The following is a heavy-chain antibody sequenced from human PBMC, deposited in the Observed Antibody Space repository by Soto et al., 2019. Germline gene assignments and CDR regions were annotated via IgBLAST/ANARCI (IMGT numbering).Heavy chain of an antibody. CDR3: ARNTIPHPHY. V-gene: IGHV3-23*01. Sequence: PLGSLRLSCAASGFTFSNYAMSWVRQAPGKGLEWVSAISSSGDSPYYADSVKGRFTVSRDNPKNTLYLQMNSLRVEDTAIYYCARNTIPHPHYRGQGTLVTVPS. CDR2: ISSSGDSP. CDR1: GFTFSNYA. D-gene: IGHD1-1*01. J-gene: IGHJ4*02.